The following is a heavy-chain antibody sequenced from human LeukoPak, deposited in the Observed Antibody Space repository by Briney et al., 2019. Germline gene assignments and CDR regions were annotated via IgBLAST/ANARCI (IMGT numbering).Heavy chain of an antibody. Sequence: KPSETLSLTCAVYGGLFSGYYWSWIRQSPGKGLEWIGEINHSGSTNYNPSLKSRVTISVDTSKNQFSLKLSSVTAADTAVYYCASKSYYYMDVWGKGTTVTVSS. CDR2: INHSGST. J-gene: IGHJ6*03. CDR3: ASKSYYYMDV. CDR1: GGLFSGYY. V-gene: IGHV4-34*01.